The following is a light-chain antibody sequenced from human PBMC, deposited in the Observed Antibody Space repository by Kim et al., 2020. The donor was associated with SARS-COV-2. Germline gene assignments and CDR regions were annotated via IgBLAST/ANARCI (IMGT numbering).Light chain of an antibody. CDR2: DVS. CDR1: GRDVGGYNY. Sequence: GPSITISCTGTGRDVGGYNYVSWYQHRPGKAPQLIIYDVSERPSGVSDRFSGSKSGDTASLTVSGLQAEDEADYHCSSYTSSDTWVFGGGTQLTVL. J-gene: IGLJ3*02. V-gene: IGLV2-14*03. CDR3: SSYTSSDTWV.